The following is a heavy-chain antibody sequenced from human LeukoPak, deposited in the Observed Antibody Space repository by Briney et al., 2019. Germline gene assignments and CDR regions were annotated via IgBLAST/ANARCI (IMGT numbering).Heavy chain of an antibody. CDR2: ISGSGGST. Sequence: GGSLRLSCAASGFTFSSYAMSWVRQAPGKGLEWVSAISGSGGSTYYADSVKGRFTISRDNSKNTLYLQMNSLRAEDTAVYYWAKDRQYDSSGYFSAFDIWGQGTMVTVSS. CDR3: AKDRQYDSSGYFSAFDI. V-gene: IGHV3-23*01. D-gene: IGHD3-22*01. J-gene: IGHJ3*02. CDR1: GFTFSSYA.